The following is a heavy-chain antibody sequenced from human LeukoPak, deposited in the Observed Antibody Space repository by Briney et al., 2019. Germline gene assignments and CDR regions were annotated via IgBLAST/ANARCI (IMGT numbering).Heavy chain of an antibody. CDR2: MNPNSGNT. V-gene: IGHV1-8*01. CDR3: ARMKVTFNYYYYGMDV. J-gene: IGHJ6*02. CDR1: GYTFTSDD. D-gene: IGHD2-21*02. Sequence: ASVNVSCKASGYTFTSDDINWVRQATGQGLERMGWMNPNSGNTGYAQKFQGRVTMTRNTSISTAYMELSSLRSEDTAVYYCARMKVTFNYYYYGMDVWGQGTTVTVSS.